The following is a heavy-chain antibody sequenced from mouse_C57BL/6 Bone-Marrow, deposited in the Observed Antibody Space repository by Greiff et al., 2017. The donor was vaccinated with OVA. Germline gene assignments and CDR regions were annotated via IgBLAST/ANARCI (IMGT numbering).Heavy chain of an antibody. Sequence: QVTLKVSGPGILQSSQTLSLTCSFSGFSLNTSNMGVSWIRQPSGKGLEWLAHIYWDDDKRHNPSLKSRITISKHTSRNQVFLKITSVATADTAKYYCARRGSYGTSGYYAMDFWGQGTSVTVSS. J-gene: IGHJ4*01. CDR3: ARRGSYGTSGYYAMDF. CDR2: IYWDDDK. V-gene: IGHV8-12*01. CDR1: GFSLNTSNMG. D-gene: IGHD1-1*01.